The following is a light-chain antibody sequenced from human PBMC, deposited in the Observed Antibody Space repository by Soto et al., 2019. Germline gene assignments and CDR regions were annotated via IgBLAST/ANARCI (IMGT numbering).Light chain of an antibody. Sequence: EIVLTQSPGTLSLSPGERATFFCRASQSISSSYLAWYQQKPGQAPRLLIYGASSRATGIPDRFSGSGSGTDFTLTISRMEPENFAVYYCQQYGSSMYTFGQGTKLEIK. J-gene: IGKJ2*01. CDR2: GAS. CDR1: QSISSSY. V-gene: IGKV3-20*01. CDR3: QQYGSSMYT.